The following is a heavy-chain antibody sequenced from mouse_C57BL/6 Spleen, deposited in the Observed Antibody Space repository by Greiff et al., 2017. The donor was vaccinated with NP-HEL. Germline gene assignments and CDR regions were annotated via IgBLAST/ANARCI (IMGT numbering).Heavy chain of an antibody. CDR3: ARYDYGSSLDY. D-gene: IGHD1-1*01. J-gene: IGHJ2*01. CDR1: GYAFSSSW. Sequence: VKLQESGPELVKPGASVKISCKASGYAFSSSWMNWVKQRPGKGLEWIGRIYPGDGDTNYNGKFKGKATLTADKSSSTAYMQLSSLTSEDSAVYFCARYDYGSSLDYWGQGTTLTVSS. CDR2: IYPGDGDT. V-gene: IGHV1-82*01.